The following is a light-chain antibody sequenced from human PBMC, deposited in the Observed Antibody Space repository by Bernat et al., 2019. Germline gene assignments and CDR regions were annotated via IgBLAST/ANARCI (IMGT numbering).Light chain of an antibody. CDR3: SAWDSSLSVWV. CDR1: SNDVADQG. Sequence: QAGLTQPPSVSKDVRQTATLTCTGNSNDVADQGAAWLQQHQGHPPKLISYRNNNRPSGISERFPASRSGNTASLTITGLQPEDEADYYCSAWDSSLSVWVFGGGTKLTVL. V-gene: IGLV10-54*04. CDR2: RNN. J-gene: IGLJ3*02.